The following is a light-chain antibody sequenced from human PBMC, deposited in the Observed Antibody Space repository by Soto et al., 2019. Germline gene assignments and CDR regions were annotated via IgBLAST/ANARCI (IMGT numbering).Light chain of an antibody. V-gene: IGKV1-17*01. CDR1: QGIGTD. J-gene: IGKJ4*01. CDR2: STS. Sequence: DIQMTQSPSSLSASVGDRVTITCRASQGIGTDLGWYQQKPGRAPKRLIYSTSSLQSGVPSRFSGSGSGTEFSLTITSLQPEDFATYYCQQVSSFPLTFGGGTKVQLK. CDR3: QQVSSFPLT.